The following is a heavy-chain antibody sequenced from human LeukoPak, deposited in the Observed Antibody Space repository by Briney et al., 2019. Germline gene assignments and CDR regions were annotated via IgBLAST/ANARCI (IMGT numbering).Heavy chain of an antibody. J-gene: IGHJ5*02. CDR3: IRDFRSADL. V-gene: IGHV3-74*01. CDR1: GFTFSNYW. Sequence: GGSLRLSCVASGFTFSNYWMHWVRQPPWKGLVWVSRIYVDGRTTNYADSVKGRFTISRDNAKNTVYLEMNSLSVEDTATYYCIRDFRSADLWGQGTLVTVTS. CDR2: IYVDGRTT.